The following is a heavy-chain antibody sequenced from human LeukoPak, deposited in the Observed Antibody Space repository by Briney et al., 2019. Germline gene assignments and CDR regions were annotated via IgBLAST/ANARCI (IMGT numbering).Heavy chain of an antibody. CDR2: IYYSGST. V-gene: IGHV4-31*03. CDR1: GGSISNGDHY. J-gene: IGHJ4*02. CDR3: ARLRYSSGWYGEYYFDY. D-gene: IGHD6-19*01. Sequence: PSETLSLTCTVSGGSISNGDHYWSWIRQHPGKGLEWIVHIYYSGSTYYNPSLKSRGIISVETSKNQFSLKLSSVTAADTAVYYCARLRYSSGWYGEYYFDYWGQGTLVTVSS.